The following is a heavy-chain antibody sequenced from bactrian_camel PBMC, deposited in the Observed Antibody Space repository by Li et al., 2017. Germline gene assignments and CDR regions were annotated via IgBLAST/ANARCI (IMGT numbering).Heavy chain of an antibody. Sequence: HVQLVESGGGLVQTGGSLRLSCAASGYTIGTGCMGWFRQAPGKEREGVVGICLGGRSTTYADSVKGRFTVSQDSAKNMMYLQMISLRSDDTAMYHCAATYCSRGYLPDPLRSLYASVGQRTQVTVS. CDR1: GYTIGTGC. D-gene: IGHD2*01. CDR2: ICLGGRST. V-gene: IGHV3S1*01. J-gene: IGHJ4*01.